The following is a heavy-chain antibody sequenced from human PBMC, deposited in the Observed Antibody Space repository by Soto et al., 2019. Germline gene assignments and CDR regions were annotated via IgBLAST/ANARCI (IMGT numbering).Heavy chain of an antibody. CDR2: ISYDGSNK. D-gene: IGHD2-8*01. CDR3: AKSDLVLKG. Sequence: QVQLVESGGGVVQPGRSLRLSCAASGFTFSSYGMHWVRQAPGKGLEWVAVISYDGSNKYYADSVKGRFTISRDNSKNTLYLQMNSLRAEDTAVYYCAKSDLVLKGWGQGTLDTVSS. CDR1: GFTFSSYG. J-gene: IGHJ4*02. V-gene: IGHV3-30*18.